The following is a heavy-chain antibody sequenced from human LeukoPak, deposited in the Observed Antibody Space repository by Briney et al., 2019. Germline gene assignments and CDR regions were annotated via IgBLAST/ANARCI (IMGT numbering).Heavy chain of an antibody. CDR1: GFTFSTYW. J-gene: IGHJ5*02. CDR3: AREGDDFWSGYLNWFDP. Sequence: GGSLRLSCAASGFTFSTYWMSWVRQAPGRGLEWVANIKQDGSEKYYVDSVKGRFTISRDNAKNSLYLQMNSLRAEDTAVYYCAREGDDFWSGYLNWFDPWGQGTLVTVSS. CDR2: IKQDGSEK. D-gene: IGHD3-3*01. V-gene: IGHV3-7*01.